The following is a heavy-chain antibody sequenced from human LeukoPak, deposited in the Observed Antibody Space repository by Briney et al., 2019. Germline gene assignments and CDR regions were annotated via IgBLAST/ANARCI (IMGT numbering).Heavy chain of an antibody. CDR1: GYTFTGYY. CDR3: ATPAATISVFDY. J-gene: IGHJ4*02. Sequence: ASVKVSCKASGYTFTGYYMRWVRQAPGQGLEWMGWINPNSGGTNYAQKFQGRVTMTRDTSISTAYMELSRLRSDDTAVYYCATPAATISVFDYWGQGTLVTVSS. V-gene: IGHV1-2*02. D-gene: IGHD5-24*01. CDR2: INPNSGGT.